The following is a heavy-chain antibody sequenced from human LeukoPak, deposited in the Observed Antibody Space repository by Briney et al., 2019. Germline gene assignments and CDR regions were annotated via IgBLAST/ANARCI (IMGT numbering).Heavy chain of an antibody. J-gene: IGHJ4*02. CDR1: GYIFTNYY. V-gene: IGHV1-46*01. Sequence: EASVKVSCKASGYIFTNYYMHWVRQAPGQGLEWMGIINPNGGSTNYAQKFQGRVTMTRDTSTTTVYMELSSLRSEDTAVYYCARAGYDSSGYYGYWGQGTLVTVSS. CDR3: ARAGYDSSGYYGY. D-gene: IGHD3-22*01. CDR2: INPNGGST.